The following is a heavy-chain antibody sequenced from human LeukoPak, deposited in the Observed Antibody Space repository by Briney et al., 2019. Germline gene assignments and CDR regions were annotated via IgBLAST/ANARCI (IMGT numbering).Heavy chain of an antibody. V-gene: IGHV3-74*01. J-gene: IGHJ4*02. CDR2: INSDESIT. Sequence: GGTLRLSCAASGFTFSSYGMSWVRQGPGKGLVWVSRINSDESITNYADSVKGRFTISRDNANNTLYLQINSLRVEDTALYYCARSLGGASYLDSWGQGTLLTVSS. CDR1: GFTFSSYG. D-gene: IGHD3-3*02. CDR3: ARSLGGASYLDS.